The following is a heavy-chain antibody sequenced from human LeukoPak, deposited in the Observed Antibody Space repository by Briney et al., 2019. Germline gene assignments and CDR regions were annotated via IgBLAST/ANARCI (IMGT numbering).Heavy chain of an antibody. CDR1: GYTFTDYY. Sequence: ASVKISCKASGYTFTDYYMHWVQQAPGKGLEWMGRVDPEDGETIYAEEFQGRVTITADTSTDTAYMELSSLRSEDTAVYYCAPSQTSSSFGNWFDPWGQGTLVTVSS. V-gene: IGHV1-69-2*01. J-gene: IGHJ5*02. D-gene: IGHD6-13*01. CDR2: VDPEDGET. CDR3: APSQTSSSFGNWFDP.